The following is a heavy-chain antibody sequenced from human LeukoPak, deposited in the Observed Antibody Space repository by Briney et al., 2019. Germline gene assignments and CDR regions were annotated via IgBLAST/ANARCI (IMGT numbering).Heavy chain of an antibody. CDR3: ASRGHVGSGTYSPYDY. V-gene: IGHV3-23*01. D-gene: IGHD3-10*01. CDR1: GFTFSSYG. J-gene: IGHJ4*02. CDR2: IGHSGSNT. Sequence: GGSLRLSCAASGFTFSSYGMSWVRQAPGKGLEWVSAIGHSGSNTYYADSVKGRFTISRDNSRNTVYLQMTSLRAEDTAVYYCASRGHVGSGTYSPYDYWGQGTLVTVSS.